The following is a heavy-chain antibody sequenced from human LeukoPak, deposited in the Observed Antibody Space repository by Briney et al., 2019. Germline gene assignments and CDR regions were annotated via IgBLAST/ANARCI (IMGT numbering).Heavy chain of an antibody. Sequence: GGSLRLSCAASGFTSSSYGMHWVRQAPGKGLEWVAFIRYDGSNKYYADSVKGRFTISRDNSKNTLYLQMNSLRAEDTAVYYCAKEEAKRWLVSGSFDYWGQGTLVTVSS. CDR1: GFTSSSYG. J-gene: IGHJ4*02. CDR2: IRYDGSNK. CDR3: AKEEAKRWLVSGSFDY. V-gene: IGHV3-30*02. D-gene: IGHD6-19*01.